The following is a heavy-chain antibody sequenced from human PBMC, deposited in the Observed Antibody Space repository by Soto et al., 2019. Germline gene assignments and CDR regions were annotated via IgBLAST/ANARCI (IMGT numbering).Heavy chain of an antibody. D-gene: IGHD1-26*01. J-gene: IGHJ6*02. CDR2: IYYSGST. V-gene: IGHV4-31*03. Sequence: QVQLQESGPGLVKPSQTLSLTCTVSGGSISSGGYYWSWIRQHPGKGLEWIGYIYYSGSTYYNPSLKSRVTISVDTSKNQFSLKMSSVTAADTPVYYCARNRGGSYPYYYYGMDVWGQGTTVTVSS. CDR1: GGSISSGGYY. CDR3: ARNRGGSYPYYYYGMDV.